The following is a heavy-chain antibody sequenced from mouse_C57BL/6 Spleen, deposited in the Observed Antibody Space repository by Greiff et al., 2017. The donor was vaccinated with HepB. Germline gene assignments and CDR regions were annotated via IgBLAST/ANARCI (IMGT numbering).Heavy chain of an antibody. Sequence: EVQLVESGEGLVKPGGSLKLSCAASGFPFSSYAMSWVRQTPEKRLEWVAYISSGGDYIYYADTVQGRCTISRDNARNNLYLQISSLKSEDTTMYYSTRDAVVAYYYAMDYWGQGTSVTVSS. CDR2: ISSGGDYI. CDR3: TRDAVVAYYYAMDY. CDR1: GFPFSSYA. D-gene: IGHD1-1*01. J-gene: IGHJ4*01. V-gene: IGHV5-9-1*02.